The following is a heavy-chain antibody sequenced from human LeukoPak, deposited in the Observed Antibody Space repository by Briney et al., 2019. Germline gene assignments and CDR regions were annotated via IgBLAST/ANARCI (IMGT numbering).Heavy chain of an antibody. CDR2: IYYSGST. Sequence: PSETLSLTCTVSGGSMSRGGYYWSWIRQHPGKGLERIGYIYYSGSTYYNPSLKSRVTISVDTSKNQFSLKLSSVTAADTAVYYCARFGGLAADYWGQGTLVTVSS. CDR3: ARFGGLAADY. V-gene: IGHV4-31*03. CDR1: GGSMSRGGYY. D-gene: IGHD3-16*01. J-gene: IGHJ4*02.